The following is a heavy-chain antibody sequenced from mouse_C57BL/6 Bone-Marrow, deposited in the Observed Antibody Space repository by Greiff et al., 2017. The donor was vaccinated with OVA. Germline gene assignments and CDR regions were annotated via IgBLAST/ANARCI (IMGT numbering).Heavy chain of an antibody. V-gene: IGHV1-5*01. Sequence: VQLQQSGTVLARPGASVKMSCKTSGYTFTSYWMHWVKQRPGQGLEWIGAIYPGNSDTSYNQKLKGKAKLTAVTSASTAYMELSSLTNEDSAVYYCTSYDGFPYAMDYWGQGTSVTVSS. J-gene: IGHJ4*01. D-gene: IGHD2-3*01. CDR1: GYTFTSYW. CDR2: IYPGNSDT. CDR3: TSYDGFPYAMDY.